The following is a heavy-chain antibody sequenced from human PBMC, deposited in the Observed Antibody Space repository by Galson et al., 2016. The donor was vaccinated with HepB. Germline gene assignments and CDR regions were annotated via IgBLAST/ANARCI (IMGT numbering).Heavy chain of an antibody. Sequence: SENLSLTCAVYGGSFSGYYWSWIRQPPGRGLEWIGEIFNSGITIYNPSFKSRLTISVDTSKNPFSLRRSSVTAADTAVYFCASGYGDYSALYGRDVWGQGTTVTVSS. CDR1: GGSFSGYY. V-gene: IGHV4-34*12. J-gene: IGHJ6*02. D-gene: IGHD4-17*01. CDR2: IFNSGIT. CDR3: ASGYGDYSALYGRDV.